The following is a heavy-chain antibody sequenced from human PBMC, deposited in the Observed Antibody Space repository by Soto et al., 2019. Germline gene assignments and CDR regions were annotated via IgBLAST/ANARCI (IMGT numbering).Heavy chain of an antibody. CDR3: ARDPAYCGGDCYREDDAFDI. Sequence: SXKVSFKASGYTXTSYYMHLVRQAPGQGLEWIGIINPSGGSTSYAQKFQGRVTMTRDTSTSTVYMELRSLRSEDKAVYYCARDPAYCGGDCYREDDAFDIWGQGTMGTVSS. V-gene: IGHV1-46*01. CDR2: INPSGGST. CDR1: GYTXTSYY. J-gene: IGHJ3*02. D-gene: IGHD2-21*02.